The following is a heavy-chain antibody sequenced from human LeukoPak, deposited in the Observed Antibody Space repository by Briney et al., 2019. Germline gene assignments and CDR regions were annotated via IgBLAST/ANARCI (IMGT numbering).Heavy chain of an antibody. CDR2: IKQDGSEK. J-gene: IGHJ4*02. CDR1: GFTFSSYW. Sequence: WGSLRLSCAASGFTFSSYWMSWVRQAPGKGLEWVANIKQDGSEKYYVGSVKGRFTISRDNAKNSLFLQMNSLRAEDTAVYYCATSGASSYWGQGTLVTVSS. CDR3: ATSGASSY. V-gene: IGHV3-7*01. D-gene: IGHD1-26*01.